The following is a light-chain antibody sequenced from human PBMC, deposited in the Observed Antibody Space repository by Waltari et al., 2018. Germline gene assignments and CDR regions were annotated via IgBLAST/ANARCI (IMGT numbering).Light chain of an antibody. Sequence: QSALTQPRSVSGSPGPSGPITRTGTSSDVGAYNYVSWYQQHPGKAPKLMIDDVSKRPSGIPDRFSGSKSGNTASLTISGLQAEDEADYYCCSYAGTVVFGGGTKLTVL. CDR1: SSDVGAYNY. J-gene: IGLJ2*01. V-gene: IGLV2-11*01. CDR3: CSYAGTVV. CDR2: DVS.